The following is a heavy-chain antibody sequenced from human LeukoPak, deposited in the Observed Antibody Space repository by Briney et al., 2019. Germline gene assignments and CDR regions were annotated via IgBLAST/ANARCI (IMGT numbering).Heavy chain of an antibody. V-gene: IGHV3-53*01. CDR3: AGVVLKNWFDP. Sequence: PGGSLRLSCAASGFTVSSNYMSWVRQAPGKGLEWVSGISGSGGNTYYADSVKGRFTISRDNSKNTLYLQMNSLRAEDTAVYYCAGVVLKNWFDPWGQGTLVTVSS. J-gene: IGHJ5*02. D-gene: IGHD2-21*01. CDR1: GFTVSSNY. CDR2: ISGSGGNT.